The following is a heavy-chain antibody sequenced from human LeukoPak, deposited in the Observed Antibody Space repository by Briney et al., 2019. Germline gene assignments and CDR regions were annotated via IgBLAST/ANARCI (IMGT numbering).Heavy chain of an antibody. CDR3: ARTYSSSFDYFDY. CDR2: MNPNSGNT. J-gene: IGHJ4*02. D-gene: IGHD6-6*01. CDR1: GYTFTSYD. V-gene: IGHV1-8*03. Sequence: ASVKVSCKASGYTFTSYDINWVRQATGQGLEWMGWMNPNSGNTGYAQKFQGRVTITRNTSISTAYMELSSLRSEDTAVYYCARTYSSSFDYFDYWGQGTLVTVSS.